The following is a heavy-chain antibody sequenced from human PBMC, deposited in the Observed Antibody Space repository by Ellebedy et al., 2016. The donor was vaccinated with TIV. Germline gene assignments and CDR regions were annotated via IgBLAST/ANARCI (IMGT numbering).Heavy chain of an antibody. CDR3: ARAETSGYSYPYYYMDV. J-gene: IGHJ6*03. Sequence: GGSLRLXCAASGITLNKFGMHWVRQAPGKGLEWVAVIWHNVNNNFYADSVKGRFTISRDNSKNTLYLQMNSLTAEDTAIYFCARAETSGYSYPYYYMDVWGKGTTVTVS. CDR2: IWHNVNNN. V-gene: IGHV3-33*01. CDR1: GITLNKFG. D-gene: IGHD3-22*01.